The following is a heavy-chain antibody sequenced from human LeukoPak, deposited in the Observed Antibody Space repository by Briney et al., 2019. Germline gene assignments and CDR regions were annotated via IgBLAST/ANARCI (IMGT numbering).Heavy chain of an antibody. CDR2: IYYSGST. V-gene: IGHV4-31*03. D-gene: IGHD2-2*02. CDR3: ARANTQDDAFDI. Sequence: SETLSLTCTVSGGSISSGGYHWSWIRQHPGKGLEWIGYIYYSGSTYYNPSLKSRVTISVDTSKNQFSLKLSSVTAADTAVYYCARANTQDDAFDIWGQGTMVTVSS. J-gene: IGHJ3*02. CDR1: GGSISSGGYH.